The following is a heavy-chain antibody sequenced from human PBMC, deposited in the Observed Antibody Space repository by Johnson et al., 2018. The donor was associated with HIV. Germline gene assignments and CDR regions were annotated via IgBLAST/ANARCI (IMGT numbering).Heavy chain of an antibody. CDR3: AKFLLMYEERSGTFDI. V-gene: IGHV3-20*04. CDR2: INWNGGSP. D-gene: IGHD2-8*01. CDR1: GFTFDDYG. Sequence: MQLVESGGGLVQPGRSLRLSCAASGFTFDDYGMTWVRQAPGKGLEWVSAINWNGGSPGYAYSVRGRFTISRDNSKDTLYLQMNSLRAEDTAVYYCAKFLLMYEERSGTFDIWGQGTMSPSLQ. J-gene: IGHJ3*02.